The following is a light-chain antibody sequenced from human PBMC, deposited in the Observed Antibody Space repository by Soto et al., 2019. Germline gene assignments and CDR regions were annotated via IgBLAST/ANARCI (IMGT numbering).Light chain of an antibody. J-gene: IGKJ4*01. CDR1: QSVSSS. CDR2: DAS. V-gene: IGKV3-15*01. Sequence: MTQSPATLSVSPGERAILSCRASQSVSSSLTWYRQQPGQAPSLLIYDASTRDNGVPARFSGSGSGTEFTLTINSLQPEDFAAYFCQHYNEWPLTFGGGTKVDIK. CDR3: QHYNEWPLT.